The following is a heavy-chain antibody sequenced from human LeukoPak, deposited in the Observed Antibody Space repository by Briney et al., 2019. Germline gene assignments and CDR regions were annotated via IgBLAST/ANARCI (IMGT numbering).Heavy chain of an antibody. D-gene: IGHD4-4*01. J-gene: IGHJ4*02. Sequence: EWMGWISAYNGNTNYAQKLQGRVTMTTDTSTSTAYMELRSLRSDDTAVYYCARVAYSKPFDYWGQGTLVTVSS. CDR2: ISAYNGNT. CDR3: ARVAYSKPFDY. V-gene: IGHV1-18*01.